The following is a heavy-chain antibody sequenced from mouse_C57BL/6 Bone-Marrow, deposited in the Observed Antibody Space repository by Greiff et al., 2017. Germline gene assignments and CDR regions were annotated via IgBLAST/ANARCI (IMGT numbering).Heavy chain of an antibody. Sequence: VQLQQPGAELVKPGASVKLSCKASGYTFTSYWMHWVKQRPGRGLEWIGRIGPNSGGTKYNEKFKSKATLPVDKPSSTAYMQLSSLTSEDSAVYYCARRGQYYFDYWGQGTTLTVSS. D-gene: IGHD6-1*01. J-gene: IGHJ2*01. CDR2: IGPNSGGT. V-gene: IGHV1-72*01. CDR3: ARRGQYYFDY. CDR1: GYTFTSYW.